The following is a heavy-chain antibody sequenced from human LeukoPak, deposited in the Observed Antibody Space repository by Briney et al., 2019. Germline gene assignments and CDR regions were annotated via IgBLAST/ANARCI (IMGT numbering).Heavy chain of an antibody. CDR1: SVTINSYY. Sequence: SETLSLTCTVSSVTINSYYWGWVRQPAGRGLEWIGRIYTTGKTDYNPSLKSRLTMSVDTSKRQFSLHLKSVTAADTAIYYCARHGYTASHYCLDFWSQGTLVTVSS. V-gene: IGHV4-4*07. J-gene: IGHJ4*02. D-gene: IGHD3-16*01. CDR3: ARHGYTASHYCLDF. CDR2: IYTTGKT.